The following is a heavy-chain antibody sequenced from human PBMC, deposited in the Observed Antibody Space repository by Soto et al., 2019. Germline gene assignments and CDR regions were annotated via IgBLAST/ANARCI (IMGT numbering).Heavy chain of an antibody. V-gene: IGHV1-69*04. D-gene: IGHD6-25*01. CDR1: GGTFSSYT. CDR2: IIPILGIA. Sequence: VASVKVSCKASGGTFSSYTISWVRQAPGQGLEWMGRIIPILGIANYAQKFQGRVTITADKSTSTAYMELSSLRSEDTAVYYCARETSGPRLRDLEPYFDYWGQGTLVTVSS. CDR3: ARETSGPRLRDLEPYFDY. J-gene: IGHJ4*02.